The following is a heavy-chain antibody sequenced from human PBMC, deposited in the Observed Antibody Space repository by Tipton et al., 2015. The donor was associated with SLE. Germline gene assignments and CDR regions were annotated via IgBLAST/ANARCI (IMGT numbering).Heavy chain of an antibody. CDR3: ARGGWPFDY. Sequence: GSLRLSCAASGFTVSSSWMHWVRQVPGGGLFWISRINPDESDIKYADSVKGRFTISRDNAKNTLYLQMNWLRVEDTAVYYCARGGWPFDYWGQGTLVAVSS. D-gene: IGHD6-19*01. CDR2: INPDESDI. CDR1: GFTVSSSW. J-gene: IGHJ4*02. V-gene: IGHV3-74*03.